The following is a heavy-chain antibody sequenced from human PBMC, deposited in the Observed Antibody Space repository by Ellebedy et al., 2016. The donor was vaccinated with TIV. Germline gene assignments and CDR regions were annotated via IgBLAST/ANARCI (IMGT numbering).Heavy chain of an antibody. V-gene: IGHV3-11*06. CDR1: GFTFSDYF. D-gene: IGHD3-10*01. CDR3: AREGPMLRGVIDEDF. Sequence: GESLKISCAASGFTFSDYFMSWIRQAPGKGLEWVSYISRSSDYTKYADSVKGRFTISRDNAKNSLYLQMNSLRAEDTAVYYCAREGPMLRGVIDEDFWGQGTLVTVSS. J-gene: IGHJ4*02. CDR2: ISRSSDYT.